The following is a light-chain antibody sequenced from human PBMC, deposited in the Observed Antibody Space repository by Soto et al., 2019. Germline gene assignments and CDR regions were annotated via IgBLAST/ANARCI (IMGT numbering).Light chain of an antibody. J-gene: IGKJ1*01. CDR2: GAS. CDR3: QQYYRPWT. Sequence: AIRMTQSPSSLSASTGDRVTITCRASQGINNWLAWFQQKPGQAPRLLIYGASTLQSGVPSRFSGSGSGTDFTLTISGLQAEDVAVYYCQQYYRPWTFGQGTKVEIK. CDR1: QGINNW. V-gene: IGKV1-8*01.